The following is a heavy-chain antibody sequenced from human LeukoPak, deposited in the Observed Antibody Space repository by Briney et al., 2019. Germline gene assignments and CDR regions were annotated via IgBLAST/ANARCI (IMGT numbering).Heavy chain of an antibody. CDR3: ARDRRAGGLDVFDP. V-gene: IGHV4-61*08. CDR2: IYYSGST. CDR1: GGSISSGGYS. D-gene: IGHD3-10*01. J-gene: IGHJ5*02. Sequence: TSQTLSLTCAVSGGSISSGGYSWSWIRQPPGKGLGWIGCIYYSGSTNYNPSLKSRVTISIDTSKNQFSLKLSSVTAADTAVYFCARDRRAGGLDVFDPWGQGTLVTVSS.